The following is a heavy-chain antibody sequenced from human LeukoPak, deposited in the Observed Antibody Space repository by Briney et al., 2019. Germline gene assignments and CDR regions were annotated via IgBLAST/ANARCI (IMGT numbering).Heavy chain of an antibody. Sequence: ASVPVSFKSSGYTFTGYYLHWLRQPPGQGLEWMGWSNPNSGGTNYAQKFQGRVTMTRDTSTSTVYMELSSLRSEDTAVYYCARVEAAAPPLFDYWGQGTLVTVSS. D-gene: IGHD6-13*01. V-gene: IGHV1-2*02. J-gene: IGHJ4*02. CDR3: ARVEAAAPPLFDY. CDR2: SNPNSGGT. CDR1: GYTFTGYY.